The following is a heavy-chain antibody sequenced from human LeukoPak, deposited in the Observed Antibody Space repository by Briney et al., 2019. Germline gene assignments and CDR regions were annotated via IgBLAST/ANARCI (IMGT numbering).Heavy chain of an antibody. CDR1: GGSISSYY. V-gene: IGHV4-59*01. J-gene: IGHJ5*02. CDR3: ARVWGDRFDP. Sequence: SETLSIICTVSGGSISSYYWSWIRQPPGKGLEWIGYIYYSGSTNYNPSLKSRVTISVDTSKNQFSLKLSSVTAADTAVYYCARVWGDRFDPWGQGALVTVSS. CDR2: IYYSGST. D-gene: IGHD3-16*01.